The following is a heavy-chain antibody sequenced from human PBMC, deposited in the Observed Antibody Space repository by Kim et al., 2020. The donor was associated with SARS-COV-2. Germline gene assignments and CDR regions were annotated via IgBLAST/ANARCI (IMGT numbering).Heavy chain of an antibody. D-gene: IGHD3-3*02. CDR3: ARGPLACPDF. V-gene: IGHV4-34*01. CDR1: DGSFNDHY. CDR2: IHRSGGT. J-gene: IGHJ4*02. Sequence: SETLSLTCAVYDGSFNDHYWSWIRQPPGKGLEWIADIHRSGGTKYNPSLNTRGTIAVDTAKNQFSLRQTSLTAADTAVYYFARGPLACPDFWDRGILVTVSS.